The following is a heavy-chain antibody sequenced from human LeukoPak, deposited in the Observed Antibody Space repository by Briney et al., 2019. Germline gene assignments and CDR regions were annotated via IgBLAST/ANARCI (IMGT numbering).Heavy chain of an antibody. V-gene: IGHV4-4*07. CDR3: VRAGTYGVRAVISPDV. CDR2: FYPSGNT. D-gene: IGHD3-10*01. CDR1: GGSISNYY. J-gene: IGHJ6*02. Sequence: PSETLSLTCSVSGGSISNYYWSWIRQSAGKGLEWIGRFYPSGNTMHNPSLTSRVTMSVDTSQNQFSLNLNSVTAADTAVYYCVRAGTYGVRAVISPDVWGQGTTVTVSS.